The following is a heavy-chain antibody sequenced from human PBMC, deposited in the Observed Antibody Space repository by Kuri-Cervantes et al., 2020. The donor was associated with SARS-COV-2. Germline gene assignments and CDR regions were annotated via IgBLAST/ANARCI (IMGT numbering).Heavy chain of an antibody. CDR2: FYYGDVT. D-gene: IGHD3-3*01. CDR3: AREGSGLRFLEWLGQCWFDP. Sequence: GSLRLSCTVSGGSISSFYWSWIRQSPGKGLEWIAYFYYGDVTNYNPSLKSRVTVSADTSKNQLSLKLSSVTAADTAVYYCAREGSGLRFLEWLGQCWFDPWGQGTLVTVSS. J-gene: IGHJ5*02. CDR1: GGSISSFY. V-gene: IGHV4-59*01.